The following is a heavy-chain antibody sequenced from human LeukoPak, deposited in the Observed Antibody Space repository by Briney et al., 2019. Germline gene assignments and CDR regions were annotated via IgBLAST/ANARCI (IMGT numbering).Heavy chain of an antibody. CDR1: GLTFSDYY. V-gene: IGHV3-11*04. Sequence: GGSLRLSCAASGLTFSDYYMSWIRQAPGKGLEWVSSITNSGTAIYYADSVKGRFTISRDNAKNSLYLQMNSLGAGDTAVYYCARDGWIAARFVDYWGQGTLVTVSS. D-gene: IGHD6-6*01. J-gene: IGHJ4*02. CDR3: ARDGWIAARFVDY. CDR2: ITNSGTAI.